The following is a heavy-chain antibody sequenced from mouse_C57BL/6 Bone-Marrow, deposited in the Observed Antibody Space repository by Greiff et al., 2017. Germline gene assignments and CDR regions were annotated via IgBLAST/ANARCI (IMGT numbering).Heavy chain of an antibody. V-gene: IGHV3-6*01. D-gene: IGHD1-1*01. CDR1: GYSITSGYY. Sequence: VQLQESGPGLVKPSQSLSLTCSVTGYSITSGYYWNWIRQFPGNKLEWMGYISYDGSNNYNPSLKNRISITRDTSKNQFFLKLNSVTTEDTATYYCAIYYYGSSYGYFDVWGTGTTVTVSS. CDR2: ISYDGSN. J-gene: IGHJ1*03. CDR3: AIYYYGSSYGYFDV.